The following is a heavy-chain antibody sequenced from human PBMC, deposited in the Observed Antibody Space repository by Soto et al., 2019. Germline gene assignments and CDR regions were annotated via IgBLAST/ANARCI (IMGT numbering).Heavy chain of an antibody. CDR1: GFTFDDYA. J-gene: IGHJ6*02. CDR3: AKARPWDRSDYYYYGMDV. D-gene: IGHD3-16*02. CDR2: ISWNSGSI. V-gene: IGHV3-9*01. Sequence: PRGSLRLSCAASGFTFDDYAMHWVRQAPGKGLEWVSGISWNSGSIGYADSVKGRFTISRDNAKNSLYLQMNSLRAEDTALYYCAKARPWDRSDYYYYGMDVWGQGTTVTVSS.